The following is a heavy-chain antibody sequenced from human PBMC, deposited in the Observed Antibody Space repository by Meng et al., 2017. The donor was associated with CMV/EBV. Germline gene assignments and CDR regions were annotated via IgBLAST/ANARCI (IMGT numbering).Heavy chain of an antibody. V-gene: IGHV3-30*04. CDR3: AGSQYEYFQH. CDR1: GFTFSSYA. Sequence: GESLKISCAASGFTFSSYAMHWARQAPGKGLEWVAVISYDGSNKYYADSVKGRFTISRDNSKNTLYLQMNSLRAEDTAVYYCAGSQYEYFQHWGQGTLVTVSS. CDR2: ISYDGSNK. J-gene: IGHJ1*01.